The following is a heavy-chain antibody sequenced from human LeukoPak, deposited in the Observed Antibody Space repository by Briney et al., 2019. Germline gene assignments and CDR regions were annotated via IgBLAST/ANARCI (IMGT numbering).Heavy chain of an antibody. D-gene: IGHD3-3*01. CDR3: ASTIFGVVIIWALSY. Sequence: ASVKVSSKASGGTFSSYAISWVRQAPGQGLEWMGGIIPIFGTANYAQKFQGRVTITADESTSTAYMELSSLRSEDTAVYYCASTIFGVVIIWALSYWGQGTLVTVSS. J-gene: IGHJ4*02. CDR1: GGTFSSYA. CDR2: IIPIFGTA. V-gene: IGHV1-69*13.